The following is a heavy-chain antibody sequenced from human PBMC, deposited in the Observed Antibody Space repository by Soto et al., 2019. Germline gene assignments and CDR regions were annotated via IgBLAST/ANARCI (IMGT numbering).Heavy chain of an antibody. J-gene: IGHJ4*02. V-gene: IGHV4-31*03. D-gene: IGHD3-22*01. CDR2: IYYSGST. CDR3: AREKTDQEYDSSGYYYED. CDR1: GGSISSGGYY. Sequence: QVQLQESGPGLMKPSQTLSLTCTVSGGSISSGGYYWSWNRQHPGKGLEWIGYIYYSGSTYYNPSLKSRVTISVDTSKNQFSLKLSSVTAADTAVYYCAREKTDQEYDSSGYYYEDWGQGTLVTVSS.